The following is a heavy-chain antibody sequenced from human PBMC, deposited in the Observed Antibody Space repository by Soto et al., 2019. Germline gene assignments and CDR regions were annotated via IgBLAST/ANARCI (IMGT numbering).Heavy chain of an antibody. D-gene: IGHD3-9*01. V-gene: IGHV4-39*01. Sequence: PETLSLTCTVSGGSISSSSYYWGWIRQPPGKGLEWIGSIYYSGSTYYNPSLKSRVTISVDTSKNQFSLKLSSVTAADTAVYYCASEIPHYDILTGPPLYGMDVWGQGTTVTVSS. J-gene: IGHJ6*02. CDR1: GGSISSSSYY. CDR3: ASEIPHYDILTGPPLYGMDV. CDR2: IYYSGST.